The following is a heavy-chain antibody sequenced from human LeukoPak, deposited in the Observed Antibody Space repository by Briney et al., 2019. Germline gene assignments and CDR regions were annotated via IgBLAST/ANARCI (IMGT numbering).Heavy chain of an antibody. CDR3: ARGRRDGYNLLDAFDI. J-gene: IGHJ3*02. D-gene: IGHD5-24*01. V-gene: IGHV1-46*01. Sequence: ASVKVSCKASGYTFTSYYMHWVRQAPGQGLEWMGIINPSGGSTSYAQKFQGRVTMTRDMSTSTVYMELSSLRSEDTAVYYCARGRRDGYNLLDAFDIWGQGTVVTVSS. CDR1: GYTFTSYY. CDR2: INPSGGST.